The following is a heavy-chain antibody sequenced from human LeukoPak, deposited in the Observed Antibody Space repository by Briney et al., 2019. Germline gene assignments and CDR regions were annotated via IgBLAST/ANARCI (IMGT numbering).Heavy chain of an antibody. D-gene: IGHD6-19*01. J-gene: IGHJ4*02. CDR3: ARDTQQWLFDY. Sequence: PSETLSLTCTVSGGSISSSSYYWGWIRQPPGKGLEWIGSIYYSGSTYYNPFLKSRVTISVDTSKNQFSLKLSSVTAADTAVYYCARDTQQWLFDYWGQGTLVTVSS. CDR1: GGSISSSSYY. CDR2: IYYSGST. V-gene: IGHV4-39*07.